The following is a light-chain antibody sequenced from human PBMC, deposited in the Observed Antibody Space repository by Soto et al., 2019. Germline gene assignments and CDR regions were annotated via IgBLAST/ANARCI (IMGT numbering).Light chain of an antibody. CDR2: SHN. Sequence: QSVLTQPPSASGAPGQRVTTSCSGSRSNIGSNTVNWYQQLPGTAPKLLIYSHNQRPSGVPDRFSVSKSGTSASLAISGLQSEDEVDYYCATWDDNLDGYVFGTGTKLTVL. J-gene: IGLJ1*01. V-gene: IGLV1-44*01. CDR3: ATWDDNLDGYV. CDR1: RSNIGSNT.